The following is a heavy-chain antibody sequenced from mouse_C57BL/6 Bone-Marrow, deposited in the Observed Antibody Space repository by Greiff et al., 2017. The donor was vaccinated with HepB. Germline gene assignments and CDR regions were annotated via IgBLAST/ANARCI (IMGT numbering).Heavy chain of an antibody. D-gene: IGHD1-1*01. CDR3: ARPSTVVPHWYFDV. V-gene: IGHV1-39*01. Sequence: VQLQQSGPELVKPGASVKISCKASGYSFTDYNMNWVKQSNGKSLEWIGVINPNYGTTSYNQKFKGKATLTVDQSSSTAYMQLNSLTSEDSAVYDGARPSTVVPHWYFDVWGTGTTVTVSS. J-gene: IGHJ1*03. CDR1: GYSFTDYN. CDR2: INPNYGTT.